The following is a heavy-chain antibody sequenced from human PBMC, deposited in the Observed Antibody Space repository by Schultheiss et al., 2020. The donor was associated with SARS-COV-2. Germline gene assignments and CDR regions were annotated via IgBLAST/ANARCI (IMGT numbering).Heavy chain of an antibody. CDR3: ARDDRRYYDFWSGYSSYGMDV. J-gene: IGHJ6*02. Sequence: SETLSLTCTVSGGSISSYYWSWIRQPPGKGLEWIGEINHSGSTNYNPSLKSRVTISVDTSKNQFSLKLSSVTAADTTVYYCARDDRRYYDFWSGYSSYGMDVWGQGTTVTVSS. CDR2: INHSGST. V-gene: IGHV4-34*01. CDR1: GGSISSYY. D-gene: IGHD3-3*01.